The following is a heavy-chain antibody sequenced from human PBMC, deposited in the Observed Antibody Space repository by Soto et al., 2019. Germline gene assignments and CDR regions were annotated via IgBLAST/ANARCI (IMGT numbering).Heavy chain of an antibody. J-gene: IGHJ5*02. CDR3: ALEDTYYDILTGSTNWFDP. Sequence: ASVKVSCKASGYTFTSYGISWVRQAPGQGLEWMGWISAYNGNTNYAQKLQGRVTMTTDTSTSTAYMELRSLRSDDTAVYYCALEDTYYDILTGSTNWFDPWGQGTLVTVSS. V-gene: IGHV1-18*01. CDR2: ISAYNGNT. CDR1: GYTFTSYG. D-gene: IGHD3-9*01.